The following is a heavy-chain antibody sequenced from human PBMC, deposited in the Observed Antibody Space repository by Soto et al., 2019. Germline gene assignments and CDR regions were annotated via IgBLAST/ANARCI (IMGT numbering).Heavy chain of an antibody. CDR3: ARESRSSRYDSSGYSQFWFFDL. CDR1: GGSISSGDYF. D-gene: IGHD3-22*01. CDR2: IYQSGST. Sequence: SETLSLTCSVSGGSISSGDYFWSWIRQPPGKGLEWIGYIYQSGSTYYNPSLKSRVTISVDWSKNQFALELSSVTAADTAVYYCARESRSSRYDSSGYSQFWFFDLCGRGTLVTVSS. J-gene: IGHJ2*01. V-gene: IGHV4-30-2*01.